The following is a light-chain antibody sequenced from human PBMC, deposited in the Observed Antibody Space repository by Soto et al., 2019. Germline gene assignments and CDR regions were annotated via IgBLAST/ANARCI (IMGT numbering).Light chain of an antibody. CDR1: QTVSQDY. Sequence: EIVLTQSPGTLSLSPGERATFSCRASQTVSQDYLAWFQHKPGQAPRLLMFSATSRAAGIPDRFSGSGSGTDFTLTISRLDPEEFAVYFCQQYGSSPPTFGQGTRVEIK. V-gene: IGKV3-20*01. CDR3: QQYGSSPPT. J-gene: IGKJ1*01. CDR2: SAT.